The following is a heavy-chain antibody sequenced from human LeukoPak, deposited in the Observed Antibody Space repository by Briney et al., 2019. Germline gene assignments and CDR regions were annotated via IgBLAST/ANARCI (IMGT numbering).Heavy chain of an antibody. CDR2: INQNGHA. J-gene: IGHJ4*02. Sequence: KASETLSLTCTVSGGSISSGDHYWSWIRQPPGKGLEWIAQINQNGHAKYTPSLKSRVTISIDASKRQFSLKLTSVTAADTAVYYCAREGDYGGEAVTFDFWGQGTLVTVSS. CDR1: GGSISSGDHY. D-gene: IGHD2-21*01. CDR3: AREGDYGGEAVTFDF. V-gene: IGHV4-39*07.